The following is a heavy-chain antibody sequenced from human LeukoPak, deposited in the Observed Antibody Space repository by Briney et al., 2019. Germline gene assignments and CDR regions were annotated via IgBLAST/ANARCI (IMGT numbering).Heavy chain of an antibody. J-gene: IGHJ4*02. D-gene: IGHD2-2*01. Sequence: LRLSCAASGFIFSYHFMDWIRQSPGKGLEWIGYIYYSGSTYYNPSLKSRATISVDTSKNQFSLKLTSVTAADTAIYYCARYHLVRELEFWGQGTLVTVSS. CDR2: IYYSGST. CDR3: ARYHLVRELEF. CDR1: GFIFSYHF. V-gene: IGHV4-31*02.